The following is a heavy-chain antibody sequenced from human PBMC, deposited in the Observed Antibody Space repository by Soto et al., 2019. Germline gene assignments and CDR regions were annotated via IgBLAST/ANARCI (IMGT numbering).Heavy chain of an antibody. D-gene: IGHD4-17*01. J-gene: IGHJ5*02. Sequence: GGSLRLSCAASGFPVSSDYMSWVRQAPGKGLEWVSVIYTGGSTYYADSVKGRFTFSRDNSKNTLYLQMNSLRAEDTAVYYCGRAYGGTPALFDPWGQGTLVTVSS. CDR1: GFPVSSDY. CDR3: GRAYGGTPALFDP. CDR2: IYTGGST. V-gene: IGHV3-53*01.